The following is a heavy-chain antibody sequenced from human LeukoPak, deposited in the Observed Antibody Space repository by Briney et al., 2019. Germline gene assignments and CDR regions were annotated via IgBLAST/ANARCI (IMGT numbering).Heavy chain of an antibody. D-gene: IGHD3-10*01. Sequence: PGGSLRLSCAASGFSFNNYVMSWVRQAPGKGLEWVSGLSAGGDKKYYAESVKGRFTISRDNSKNTLHLQMNSLRAEDTAVYYCARAVSGGIFDYWGQGILVTVSS. J-gene: IGHJ4*02. CDR2: LSAGGDKK. CDR1: GFSFNNYV. CDR3: ARAVSGGIFDY. V-gene: IGHV3-23*01.